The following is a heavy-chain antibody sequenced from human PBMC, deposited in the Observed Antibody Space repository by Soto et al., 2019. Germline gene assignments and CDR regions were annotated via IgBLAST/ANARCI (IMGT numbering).Heavy chain of an antibody. J-gene: IGHJ4*02. CDR3: ARDAADYSNPEGEDY. D-gene: IGHD4-4*01. CDR2: ISSSSSTI. CDR1: GFTFSSYS. Sequence: GSLRLSCVASGFTFSSYSMNWVRQAPGKGLEWVSYISSSSSTIYYADSVKGRFTISRDNAKNSLYLQMNSLRAEDTAVYYCARDAADYSNPEGEDYWGQGTLVTVSS. V-gene: IGHV3-48*01.